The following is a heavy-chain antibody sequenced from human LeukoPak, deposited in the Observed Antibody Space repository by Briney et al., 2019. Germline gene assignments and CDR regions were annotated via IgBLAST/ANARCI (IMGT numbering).Heavy chain of an antibody. D-gene: IGHD5-12*01. V-gene: IGHV3-23*01. CDR1: GFTFSSYA. J-gene: IGHJ4*02. Sequence: GGSLRLSCAASGFTFSSYAMSWVRQAPGKGLEWVSAISGSGGSSYYADSVKGRFTISRDNSKNTLYLQMNSLRAEDTAVYYCAARYSGYDLRFDYWGQGTLVTVSS. CDR3: AARYSGYDLRFDY. CDR2: ISGSGGSS.